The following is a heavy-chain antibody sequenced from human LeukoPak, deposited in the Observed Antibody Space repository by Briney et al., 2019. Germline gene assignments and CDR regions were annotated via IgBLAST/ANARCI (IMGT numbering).Heavy chain of an antibody. V-gene: IGHV3-7*03. CDR3: AREASKSGWYLRYFDY. J-gene: IGHJ4*02. Sequence: GGSLRLSCATSGFTFNDYWMNWVRQAPGKGLEWVANIKQDGSEKYYVDSVKGRFTISRDNAKKSLYLQMNSLRVEDTAVYYCAREASKSGWYLRYFDYWGQGTLVTVSS. CDR2: IKQDGSEK. CDR1: GFTFNDYW. D-gene: IGHD6-19*01.